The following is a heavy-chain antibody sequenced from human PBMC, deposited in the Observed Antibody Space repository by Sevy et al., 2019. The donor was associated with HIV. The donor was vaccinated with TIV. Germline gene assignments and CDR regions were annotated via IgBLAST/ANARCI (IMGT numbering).Heavy chain of an antibody. CDR3: ATSTDYYYDSSGAGHAFDI. J-gene: IGHJ3*02. D-gene: IGHD3-22*01. CDR2: IYSGGST. CDR1: GFTVSSNY. V-gene: IGHV3-53*01. Sequence: GESLKISCAASGFTVSSNYMSWVRQAPGKGLEWVSVIYSGGSTYYADSVKGRFTISRDNSKNTLYLQMNSLRAEDTAVYYCATSTDYYYDSSGAGHAFDIWGQGTMVTVSS.